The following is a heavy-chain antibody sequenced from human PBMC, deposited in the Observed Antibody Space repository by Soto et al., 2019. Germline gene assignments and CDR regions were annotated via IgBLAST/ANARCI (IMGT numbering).Heavy chain of an antibody. J-gene: IGHJ6*02. CDR2: INPSGGST. V-gene: IGHV1-46*01. CDR3: ARYEVVAATQAPFRYHGMDV. D-gene: IGHD2-15*01. CDR1: GYTFTSYY. Sequence: GASVKVSCKASGYTFTSYYMHWVRQAPGQGLEWMGIINPSGGSTSYAQKFQGRVTMTRDTSTSTVYMELSSLRSEDTAVYYCARYEVVAATQAPFRYHGMDVWGQGTTVTVSS.